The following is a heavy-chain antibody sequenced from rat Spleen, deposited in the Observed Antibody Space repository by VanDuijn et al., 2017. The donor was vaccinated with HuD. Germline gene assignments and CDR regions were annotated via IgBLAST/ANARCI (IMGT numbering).Heavy chain of an antibody. V-gene: IGHV5-25*01. CDR1: GFTFSDYY. D-gene: IGHD2-3*01. CDR3: ARRDIQGAIPDA. Sequence: EVQLVESDGGLVQPGRSLKLSCAASGFTFSDYYMAWVRQAPTKGLEWVATISTGGGNTYYRDSVKGRFTISRDNAKSTLYLQMDSLRSEDTATYYCARRDIQGAIPDAWGQGASVTVSS. CDR2: ISTGGGNT. J-gene: IGHJ4*01.